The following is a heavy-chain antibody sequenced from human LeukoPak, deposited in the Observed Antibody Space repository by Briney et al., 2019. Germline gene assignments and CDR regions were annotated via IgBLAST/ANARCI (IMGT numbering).Heavy chain of an antibody. J-gene: IGHJ4*02. Sequence: PSETLSLTCAVYGGSFSGYYWSWIRQPPGKGLEWIGSIYYSGSTYYNPSLKSRVTISVDTSKNQFSLKLSSVTAADTAVYYCARVGYGSGSYYNVHFDYWGQGTLVTVSS. CDR2: IYYSGST. CDR1: GGSFSGYY. D-gene: IGHD3-10*01. CDR3: ARVGYGSGSYYNVHFDY. V-gene: IGHV4-34*01.